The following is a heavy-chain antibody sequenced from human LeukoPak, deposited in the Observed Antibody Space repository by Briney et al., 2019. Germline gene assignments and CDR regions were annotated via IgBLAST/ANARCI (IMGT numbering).Heavy chain of an antibody. CDR1: GGSISSYY. V-gene: IGHV4-59*01. Sequence: PSETLSLTCTVSGGSISSYYWSWIRQPPGKGLEWIGYIYYSGSTNYNPSLKSRVTISVDTSKNQFSLKLSSATAADTAVYYCARETDTAMVLDAFDIWGQGTMVTVSS. D-gene: IGHD5-18*01. CDR3: ARETDTAMVLDAFDI. J-gene: IGHJ3*02. CDR2: IYYSGST.